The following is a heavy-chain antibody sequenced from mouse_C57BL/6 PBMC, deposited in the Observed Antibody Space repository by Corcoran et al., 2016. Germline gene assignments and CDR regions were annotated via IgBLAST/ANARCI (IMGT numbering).Heavy chain of an antibody. D-gene: IGHD2-4*01. Sequence: EVQLQQSGPELVKPGASVKIPCKASGYTFTDYNMDWVKQSHGKSLEWIGDINPNNGGTIYNQKFKGKATLTVDKSSRTAYMELRSLTSEDTAVYYCARSHYDYDPYYYAMDYWGQGTSVTVSS. CDR3: ARSHYDYDPYYYAMDY. CDR1: GYTFTDYN. V-gene: IGHV1-18*01. CDR2: INPNNGGT. J-gene: IGHJ4*01.